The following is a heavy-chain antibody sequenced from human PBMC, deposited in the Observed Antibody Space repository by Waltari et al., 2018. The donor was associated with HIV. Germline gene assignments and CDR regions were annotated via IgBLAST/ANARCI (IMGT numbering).Heavy chain of an antibody. CDR2: IRWNSKTI. D-gene: IGHD4-17*01. J-gene: IGHJ4*02. V-gene: IGHV3-9*01. CDR1: GFIFNDYA. CDR3: AKDVRYGDYAGGFDY. Sequence: EVQLVESGGGLVQPGRSLRLSCAASGFIFNDYAMHWVRQAPGGGLEGVAGIRWNSKTIDYADSVKGRFTNSRDNAKNSLYLQLNSLRVDDTALYYCAKDVRYGDYAGGFDYWGQGILVTVSS.